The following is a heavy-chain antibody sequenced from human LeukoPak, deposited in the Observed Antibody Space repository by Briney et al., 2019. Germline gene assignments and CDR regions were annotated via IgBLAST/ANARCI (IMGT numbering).Heavy chain of an antibody. CDR3: ARGGFMLYYFDY. D-gene: IGHD3-16*01. CDR2: IYYSGST. V-gene: IGHV4-61*05. Sequence: SETLSLTCTVSGGSISSSSYYWGWIRQPPGKGLEWIGYIYYSGSTNYNPSLKSRVTISVDTSKNQFSLKLSSVTAADTAVYYCARGGFMLYYFDYWGQGTLVTVSS. CDR1: GGSISSSSYY. J-gene: IGHJ4*02.